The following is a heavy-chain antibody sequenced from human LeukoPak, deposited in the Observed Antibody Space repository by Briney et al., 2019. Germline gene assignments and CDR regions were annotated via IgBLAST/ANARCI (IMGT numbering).Heavy chain of an antibody. V-gene: IGHV1-2*02. J-gene: IGHJ1*01. Sequence: ASVKVSCKASGYTFTGYYLHWVRQAPGQGLEWMGWINPNGGDTNYVQKFQGRVTMTRDTSISTAYMELSGLRSDDTAVYYCARGRITMVRGADLEYFQHWGQGTLVTVSS. CDR2: INPNGGDT. CDR1: GYTFTGYY. CDR3: ARGRITMVRGADLEYFQH. D-gene: IGHD3-10*01.